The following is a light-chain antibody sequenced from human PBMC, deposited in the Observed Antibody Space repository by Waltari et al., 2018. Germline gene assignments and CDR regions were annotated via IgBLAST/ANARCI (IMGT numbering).Light chain of an antibody. CDR2: GVN. CDR3: SSYTTSGTLV. J-gene: IGLJ1*01. CDR1: SSDAGGSHF. Sequence: QSAPTQPASVSGSPGQSITISCTGTSSDAGGSHFVSWHQQYPGKAPKVMIYGVNNRPSGVSTRFSGSKSGNTASLIISGLQADDEADYYCSSYTTSGTLVFGTGTKVTVL. V-gene: IGLV2-14*01.